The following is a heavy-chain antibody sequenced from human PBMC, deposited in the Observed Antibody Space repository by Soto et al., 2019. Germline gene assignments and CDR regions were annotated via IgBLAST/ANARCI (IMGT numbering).Heavy chain of an antibody. Sequence: GGSLRLSCAASGFTFSSYGMHWIRQAPGKGLEWVAVISYDGSNKYYADSVKGRFTISRDNSKNTLYLKMNSLRAEDTAVYYCAKDLVVVVPARDDVYYCYYYGMEVWAQGTTDTVSS. CDR3: AKDLVVVVPARDDVYYCYYYGMEV. CDR2: ISYDGSNK. CDR1: GFTFSSYG. D-gene: IGHD2-2*01. V-gene: IGHV3-30*18. J-gene: IGHJ6*02.